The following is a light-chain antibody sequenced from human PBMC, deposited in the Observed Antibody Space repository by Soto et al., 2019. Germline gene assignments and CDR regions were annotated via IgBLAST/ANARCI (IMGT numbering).Light chain of an antibody. V-gene: IGKV3-20*01. CDR3: QQYGSSLLT. Sequence: EIVLTQSPGTLALSPGERATLSCRASQSVSSSYLDWYQQKPCQAPRLLIYGASSRSTGIPDRFSGSWSGTDFTLTISRLEHEDFAVYYCQQYGSSLLTFGGGTKVEIK. CDR2: GAS. CDR1: QSVSSSY. J-gene: IGKJ4*01.